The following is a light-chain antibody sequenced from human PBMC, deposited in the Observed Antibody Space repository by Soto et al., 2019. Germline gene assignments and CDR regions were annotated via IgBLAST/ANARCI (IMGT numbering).Light chain of an antibody. CDR2: DVS. V-gene: IGLV2-8*01. CDR1: SSDVGGYNY. CDR3: SSYAGTHIV. Sequence: QSVLTQPPSASGSPGQSVTISCTGTSSDVGGYNYVSWYQQHPGKAPKLMIYDVSSRPSGVPDRFSDSKSGNTASLTVSGLQAEDEADYYCSSYAGTHIVFGTGTKVTVL. J-gene: IGLJ1*01.